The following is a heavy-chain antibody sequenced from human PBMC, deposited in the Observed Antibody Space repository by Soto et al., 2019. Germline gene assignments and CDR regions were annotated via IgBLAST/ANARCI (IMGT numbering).Heavy chain of an antibody. Sequence: ASVKVSCKASGGTFSSYAIGWVRQAPGQGLEWMGGIIPIFGTANYAQKFQGRVTITADESTSTAYMELSSLRSEDTAVYYCARDNYYDSSGLFDYWGQGTLVTVSS. J-gene: IGHJ4*02. CDR2: IIPIFGTA. V-gene: IGHV1-69*13. D-gene: IGHD3-22*01. CDR1: GGTFSSYA. CDR3: ARDNYYDSSGLFDY.